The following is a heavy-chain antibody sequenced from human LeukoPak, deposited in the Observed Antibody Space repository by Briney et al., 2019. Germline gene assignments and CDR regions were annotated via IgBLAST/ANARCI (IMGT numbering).Heavy chain of an antibody. Sequence: SETLSLTCAVSGGSINNYYWSWIRQPAGKGLEWIGRLYTSGSTNYNPSLKSRVTMSVDTSKNQFSLKLSSVTAADTAVYYCARWARGIFWYFDLWGRGTLVTVSS. CDR2: LYTSGST. J-gene: IGHJ2*01. D-gene: IGHD3-16*01. CDR1: GGSINNYY. CDR3: ARWARGIFWYFDL. V-gene: IGHV4-4*07.